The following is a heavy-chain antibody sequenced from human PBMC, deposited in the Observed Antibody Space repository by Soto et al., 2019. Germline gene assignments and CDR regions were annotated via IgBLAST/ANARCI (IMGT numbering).Heavy chain of an antibody. V-gene: IGHV1-69*13. CDR2: IIPIFGTA. CDR3: ASGSSSWYSDDY. CDR1: GGTFSSYA. D-gene: IGHD6-13*01. Sequence: ASVKVSCKASGGTFSSYAISWVRQAPGQGLEWMGGIIPIFGTANYAQKFQGRVTITADESTSTAYMELSSLRSEDTAVYYCASGSSSWYSDDYWGQGTLVTVSS. J-gene: IGHJ4*02.